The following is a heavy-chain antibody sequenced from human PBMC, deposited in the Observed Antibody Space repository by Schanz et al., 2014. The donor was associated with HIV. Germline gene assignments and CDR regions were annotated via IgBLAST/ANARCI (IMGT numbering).Heavy chain of an antibody. CDR2: ISWNSGSR. D-gene: IGHD3-9*01. CDR1: GFFLDDYA. CDR3: AKDAARIYYDILTGPFDS. Sequence: EVHLVESGGGLVQPGRSLRLSCATSGFFLDDYAMHWVRQAPGKGLEWVSGISWNSGSRGYAESVKGRFTISRDNAKNSLYLQMNSLRGEDTALYYCAKDAARIYYDILTGPFDSWGQGTLVTVSS. V-gene: IGHV3-9*01. J-gene: IGHJ4*02.